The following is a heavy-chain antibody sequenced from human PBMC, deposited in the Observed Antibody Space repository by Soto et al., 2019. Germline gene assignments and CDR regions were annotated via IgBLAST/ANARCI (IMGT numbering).Heavy chain of an antibody. Sequence: SVKVSCKASGGTFSSYTISWVRQAPGQGLEWMGRIIPILGIANYAQKFQGRVTITADKSTSTAYMELSSLRSEDTAVYYRGIVGVGDYFDYWGQGTLVTVSS. CDR2: IIPILGIA. CDR3: GIVGVGDYFDY. J-gene: IGHJ4*02. V-gene: IGHV1-69*02. CDR1: GGTFSSYT. D-gene: IGHD2-15*01.